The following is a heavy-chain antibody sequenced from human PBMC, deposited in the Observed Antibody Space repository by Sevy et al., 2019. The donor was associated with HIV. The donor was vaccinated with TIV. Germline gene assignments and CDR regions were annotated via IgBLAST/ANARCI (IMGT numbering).Heavy chain of an antibody. J-gene: IGHJ4*02. V-gene: IGHV3-30*18. Sequence: GGSLRLSCAASGFTFSSYGMHWVRQAPGKGLEWVAVISYDGSNKYYADSVKGRFTISRDNSKNTLYLQMNSLRAEDXAVYYCAKDGGYCSSTSCYAIYYFDYWGQGTLVTVSS. CDR2: ISYDGSNK. D-gene: IGHD2-2*01. CDR3: AKDGGYCSSTSCYAIYYFDY. CDR1: GFTFSSYG.